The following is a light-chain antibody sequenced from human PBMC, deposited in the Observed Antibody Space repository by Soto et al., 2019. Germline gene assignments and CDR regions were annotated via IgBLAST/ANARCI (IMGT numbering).Light chain of an antibody. J-gene: IGKJ1*01. V-gene: IGKV1-NL1*01. CDR1: QAIDSW. CDR3: QQYYGTPLT. CDR2: TGS. Sequence: DIQMTQSPSSVSASVGDRVTITCRASQAIDSWLAWYQQKPGEAPKLLIFTGSLLHSGVPPRFSGSGSGTEFTLTISSLQAEDAAVYYCQQYYGTPLTFGQGTKV.